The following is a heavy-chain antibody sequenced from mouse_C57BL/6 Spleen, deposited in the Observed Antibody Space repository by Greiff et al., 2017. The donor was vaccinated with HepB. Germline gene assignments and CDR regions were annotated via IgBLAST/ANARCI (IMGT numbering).Heavy chain of an antibody. CDR2: INPSNGGT. J-gene: IGHJ4*01. D-gene: IGHD2-2*01. Sequence: QVQLQQPGTELVKPGASVKLSCKASGYTFTSYWMHWVKQRPGQGLEWIGNINPSNGGTNYNEKFKSKATLTVDKSSSTAYMQLSSLTSEDSAVYYCAREEDYGHDEGYAMDYWGQGTSVTVSS. CDR1: GYTFTSYW. V-gene: IGHV1-53*01. CDR3: AREEDYGHDEGYAMDY.